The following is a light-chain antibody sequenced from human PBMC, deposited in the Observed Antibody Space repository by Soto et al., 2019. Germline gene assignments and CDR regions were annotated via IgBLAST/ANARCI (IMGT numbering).Light chain of an antibody. CDR2: GPS. CDR3: QQRTDRPPWT. Sequence: ETVLTQSPGTLYLSPGERATLSCRANETVNNNFLAWYGQKPGQAPRLLIHGPSRRASGIPDRFSCSGSGTDFTLSISSLEPEDFAVYYCQQRTDRPPWTFGQGTKVESK. CDR1: ETVNNNF. V-gene: IGKV3D-20*02. J-gene: IGKJ1*01.